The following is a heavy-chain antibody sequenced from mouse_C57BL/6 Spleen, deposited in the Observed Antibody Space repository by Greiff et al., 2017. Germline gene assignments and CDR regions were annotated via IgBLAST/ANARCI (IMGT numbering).Heavy chain of an antibody. V-gene: IGHV1-7*01. CDR1: GYTFTSYW. J-gene: IGHJ2*01. Sequence: VQLQQSGAELAKPGASVKLSCKASGYTFTSYWMHWVKQGPGQGLEWIGYINPSSGYTKYTQKFKDKATLTADKSSSTAYMQLSSLTYEDSAVYYCALITAVVEGDYWGQGTTLTVSS. CDR2: INPSSGYT. D-gene: IGHD1-1*01. CDR3: ALITAVVEGDY.